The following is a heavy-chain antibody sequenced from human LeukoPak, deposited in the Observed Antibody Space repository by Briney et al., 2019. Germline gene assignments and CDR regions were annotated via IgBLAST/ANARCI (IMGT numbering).Heavy chain of an antibody. CDR1: GYTFNNYG. J-gene: IGHJ4*02. D-gene: IGHD6-13*01. Sequence: GASVKVSCKASGYTFNNYGISWVRQAPGQGLEWMGWISAYNGNTNYAQIFQGRVTMTTDTSTSTGYMELRSLRSDDTAVYYCARDLVPGLAAAGHHFDHWGQGTLVTVSS. CDR3: ARDLVPGLAAAGHHFDH. V-gene: IGHV1-18*01. CDR2: ISAYNGNT.